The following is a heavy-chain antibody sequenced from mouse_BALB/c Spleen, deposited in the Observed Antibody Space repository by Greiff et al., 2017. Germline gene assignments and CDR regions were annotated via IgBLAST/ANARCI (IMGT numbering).Heavy chain of an antibody. D-gene: IGHD1-1*01. CDR2: ISYSGST. V-gene: IGHV3-2*02. CDR1: GYSITSYYA. CDR3: ARDGSSLEYFDY. Sequence: EVQLQESGPGLVKPSQSLSLTCTVTGYSITSYYAWYWIRQSPGKQLEWMGYISYSGSTSYNPNLKSRISITRDTSENQFFLQLNSVTTEDTATYYCARDGSSLEYFDYWGQGTTLTVSS. J-gene: IGHJ2*01.